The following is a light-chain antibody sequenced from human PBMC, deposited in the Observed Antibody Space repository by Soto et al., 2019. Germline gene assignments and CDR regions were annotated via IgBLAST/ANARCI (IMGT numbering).Light chain of an antibody. Sequence: EIVLTQSPGTLSLSPGERATLSCRASQSVNRFLAWFQQKPGQAPRLLIYGASNRATGIPDRFSGSGSETDFTLTITRLEPVDSAVYYCHHYVGSPWAFGQGTKVEIK. CDR1: QSVNRF. J-gene: IGKJ1*01. CDR2: GAS. CDR3: HHYVGSPWA. V-gene: IGKV3-20*01.